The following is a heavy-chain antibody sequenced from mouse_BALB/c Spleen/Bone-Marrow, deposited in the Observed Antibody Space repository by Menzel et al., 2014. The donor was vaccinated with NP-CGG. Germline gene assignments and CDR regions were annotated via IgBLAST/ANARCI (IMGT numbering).Heavy chain of an antibody. CDR1: GYAFSNYW. D-gene: IGHD1-1*01. CDR3: ARRDGSTYYYAMDY. J-gene: IGHJ4*01. V-gene: IGHV1-80*01. CDR2: IYPGDGDT. Sequence: QVQLQQSGAELVRPGSSVKIYCEASGYAFSNYWMNWVKQRPGQGLEWIGQIYPGDGDTNYNGKFKGKATLTADKSSSTAYMQLSSLTSEDSAVYFCARRDGSTYYYAMDYWGQGTSVTVSS.